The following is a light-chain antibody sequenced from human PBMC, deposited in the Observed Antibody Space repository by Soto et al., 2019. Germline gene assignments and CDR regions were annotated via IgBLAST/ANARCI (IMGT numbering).Light chain of an antibody. J-gene: IGLJ1*01. V-gene: IGLV2-11*01. CDR2: DVS. CDR1: SSDVGGYNH. Sequence: QSVLTQPRSVSGSPGQSVTMSCTGTSSDVGGYNHVSWYQQYSGKAPKVMIYDVSKRPSGVPDRFSGSKSGNTASLTVSGLQAEDEADYYCCSYAASNTFVFGTGTKVT. CDR3: CSYAASNTFV.